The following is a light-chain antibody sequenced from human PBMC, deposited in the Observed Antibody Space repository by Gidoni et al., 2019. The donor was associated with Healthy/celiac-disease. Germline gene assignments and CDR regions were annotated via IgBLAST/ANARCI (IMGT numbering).Light chain of an antibody. Sequence: QSSLTQPASLSSSPGQSITISCTGTSSDVGSYNIVSWYQQHPGKAPKLMIYEGSKRPSGVSNRFSGSKSGNTASLTIAGLQAEDEADYYCCSYAGSVVFGGGTKLTVL. CDR2: EGS. V-gene: IGLV2-23*01. CDR3: CSYAGSVV. J-gene: IGLJ2*01. CDR1: SSDVGSYNI.